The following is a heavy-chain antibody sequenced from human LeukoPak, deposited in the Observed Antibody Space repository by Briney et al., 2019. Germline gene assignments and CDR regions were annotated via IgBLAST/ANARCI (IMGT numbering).Heavy chain of an antibody. D-gene: IGHD5-12*01. CDR3: ARGRLFSGYRGNVGHEDFDY. J-gene: IGHJ4*02. CDR2: INQGGTT. Sequence: SETLSLTCAVYGGPFSGYYWTWIRQPPGKGLEWIGEINQGGTTNYNPSLRSRVTILIDTSRNQFSLRLSSVTAADTAVYYCARGRLFSGYRGNVGHEDFDYWGQGTLVTVAS. CDR1: GGPFSGYY. V-gene: IGHV4-34*01.